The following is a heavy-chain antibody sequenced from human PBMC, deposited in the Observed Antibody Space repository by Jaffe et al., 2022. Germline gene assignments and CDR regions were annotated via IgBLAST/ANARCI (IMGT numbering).Heavy chain of an antibody. CDR2: ISWNSGSI. V-gene: IGHV3-9*01. D-gene: IGHD6-19*01. J-gene: IGHJ2*01. CDR1: GFTFDDYA. CDR3: AKDSRAGYSSGWYWYFDL. Sequence: EVQLVESGGGLVQPGRSLRLSCAASGFTFDDYAMHWVRQAPGKGLEWVSGISWNSGSIGYADSVKGRFTISRDNAKNSLYLQMNSLRAEDTALYYCAKDSRAGYSSGWYWYFDLWGRGTLVTVSS.